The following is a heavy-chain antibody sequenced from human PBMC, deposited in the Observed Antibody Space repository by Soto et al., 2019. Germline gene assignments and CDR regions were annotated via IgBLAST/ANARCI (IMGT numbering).Heavy chain of an antibody. CDR2: IYYSGRT. J-gene: IGHJ5*02. D-gene: IGHD6-6*01. CDR3: ARGSFSSSSSWFDP. CDR1: GGSISSGYYY. Sequence: PSETLSLTCSVSGGSISSGYYYWSWIRQPPGKGLEWIGYIYYSGRTYYNPSLHSRVSIAVDTTENQFSLKLTSVTAADTSVYYCARGSFSSSSSWFDPWGRGTLVTVSS. V-gene: IGHV4-30-4*01.